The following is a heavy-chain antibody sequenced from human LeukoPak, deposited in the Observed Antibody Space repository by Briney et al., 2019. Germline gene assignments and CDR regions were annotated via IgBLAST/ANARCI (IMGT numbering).Heavy chain of an antibody. CDR3: ARDQFGTTFDY. Sequence: ASVKVSCKASGYTFTGYYMHWVRRAPGQGLEWLGWINPNSGGTNYAQKFQGRVTMTRDTSISTAYMELSRLRSDDTAVYYCARDQFGTTFDYWGQGTLVTVSS. J-gene: IGHJ4*02. D-gene: IGHD1-1*01. V-gene: IGHV1-2*02. CDR2: INPNSGGT. CDR1: GYTFTGYY.